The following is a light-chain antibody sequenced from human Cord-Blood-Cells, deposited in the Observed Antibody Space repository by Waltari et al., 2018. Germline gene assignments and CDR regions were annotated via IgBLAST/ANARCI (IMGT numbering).Light chain of an antibody. J-gene: IGKJ3*01. V-gene: IGKV3-11*01. CDR3: QQRSNWPPVT. CDR2: DAS. Sequence: EIVLTQSPSTLSSSPGERATLPCRASQSVSSYLAWDQQKPGQAPRLLIYDASNRATGIPARFSGSGSGTDFTLTISSLEPEDFAVYYCQQRSNWPPVTFGPGTKVDIK. CDR1: QSVSSY.